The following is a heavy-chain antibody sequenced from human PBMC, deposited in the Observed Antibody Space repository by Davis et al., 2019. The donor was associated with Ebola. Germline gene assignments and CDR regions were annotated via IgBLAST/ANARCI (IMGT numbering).Heavy chain of an antibody. CDR3: ARTQYGDYGGDY. CDR1: GFTFSSYG. Sequence: PGGSLRLSCAASGFTFSSYGMHWVRQAPGKGLEWVAVIWYDGSNKYYADSVKGRFTISRDNSKNTLYLQMNSLRDEDTAVYYCARTQYGDYGGDYWGQGTLVTVSS. J-gene: IGHJ4*02. V-gene: IGHV3-33*01. CDR2: IWYDGSNK. D-gene: IGHD4-17*01.